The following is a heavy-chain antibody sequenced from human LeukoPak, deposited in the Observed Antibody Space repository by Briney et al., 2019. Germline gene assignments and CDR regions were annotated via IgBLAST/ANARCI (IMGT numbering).Heavy chain of an antibody. CDR1: GFTFDDYA. J-gene: IGHJ4*02. D-gene: IGHD6-13*01. V-gene: IGHV3-9*03. CDR3: AKSPRGGIAALLDY. CDR2: ISWNSGSI. Sequence: PGRSLRLSCAASGFTFDDYAMHWVRQAPGKGLEWVSGISWNSGSIGYADSVKGRFTISRDNAKNSPYLQMNSLRAEDMALYYCAKSPRGGIAALLDYWGQGTLVTVSS.